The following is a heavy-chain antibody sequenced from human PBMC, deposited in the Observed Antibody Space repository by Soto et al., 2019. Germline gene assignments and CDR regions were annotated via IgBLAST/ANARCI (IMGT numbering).Heavy chain of an antibody. J-gene: IGHJ6*02. CDR1: GYTFTSYA. CDR3: ARGPRYYYDSSGYPNDHNYYGMDV. Sequence: ASVKVSCRASGYTFTSYAMHWVRQAPGQRLEWMGWINPGLGNTKYSQKFQGRVTITRDKSASTAYMELSSLRSEDTAVYYCARGPRYYYDSSGYPNDHNYYGMDVWGQGTTVTVSS. V-gene: IGHV1-3*01. D-gene: IGHD3-22*01. CDR2: INPGLGNT.